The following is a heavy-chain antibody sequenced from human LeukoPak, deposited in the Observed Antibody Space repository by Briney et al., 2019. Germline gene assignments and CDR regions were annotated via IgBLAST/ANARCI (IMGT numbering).Heavy chain of an antibody. CDR2: ISLTGET. V-gene: IGHV4-4*02. J-gene: IGHJ4*02. CDR3: SRESGAFCPFGY. Sequence: SETLSLTCAVSGGSISSTNWRSWVRQPPGQGLEWIGEISLTGETNYNPSLNGRVTMSLDKSRNQLSLKLTSVTAADTAIYYCSRESGAFCPFGYWGQGTLVTVSS. CDR1: GGSISSTNW. D-gene: IGHD1-26*01.